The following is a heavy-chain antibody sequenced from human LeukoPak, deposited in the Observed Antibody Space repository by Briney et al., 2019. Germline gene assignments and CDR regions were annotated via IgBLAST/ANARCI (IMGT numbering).Heavy chain of an antibody. D-gene: IGHD1/OR15-1a*01. CDR2: IRYDGSNK. CDR1: GFTFSSYG. V-gene: IGHV3-30*02. J-gene: IGHJ6*03. Sequence: QPGGSLRLSCAASGFTFSSYGMHWVRQAPGKGLEWVAFIRYDGSNKYYADSVKGRFTISRDNSKNTLYLQMNSLRAEDTAVYYCTTVIFELGQYYYYYYMDVWGKGTTVTVSS. CDR3: TTVIFELGQYYYYYYMDV.